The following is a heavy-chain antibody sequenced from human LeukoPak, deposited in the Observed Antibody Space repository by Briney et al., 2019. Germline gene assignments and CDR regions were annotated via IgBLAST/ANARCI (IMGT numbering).Heavy chain of an antibody. CDR2: IYTSGST. Sequence: SETLSLTCTVSGGSISGYYWSWIRQTPGRGFEWIGYIYTSGSTNYNPSLKSRVTISVDTSKNQFSLKLSSVTAADTAVYYCARGAYYYDSSGYLSNWFDPWGQGTLVTVSS. CDR3: ARGAYYYDSSGYLSNWFDP. V-gene: IGHV4-59*01. CDR1: GGSISGYY. J-gene: IGHJ5*02. D-gene: IGHD3-22*01.